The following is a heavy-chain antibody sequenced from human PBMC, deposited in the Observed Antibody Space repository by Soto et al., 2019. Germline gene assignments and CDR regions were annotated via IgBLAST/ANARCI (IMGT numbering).Heavy chain of an antibody. D-gene: IGHD3-3*01. V-gene: IGHV3-66*01. Sequence: GGSLRLSCAASGFTVSSNYMNWVRQAPGKGLEWVSIIYTGGSTNYADSVKGRFTISRDNSKNTLYLQMNSLRAEDTAVYYCARDLYYDFWSGYNPGARYYYGMDVWGQGTTVTVSS. CDR1: GFTVSSNY. J-gene: IGHJ6*02. CDR2: IYTGGST. CDR3: ARDLYYDFWSGYNPGARYYYGMDV.